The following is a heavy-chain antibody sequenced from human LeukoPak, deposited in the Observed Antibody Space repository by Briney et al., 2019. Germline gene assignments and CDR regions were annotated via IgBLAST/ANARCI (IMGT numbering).Heavy chain of an antibody. Sequence: GGSLRLSCAASGFTLSSYGMHWVRQAPGKGLEWVAFIRYNGNNKYYADSVKGRFTISRDNSKNMLYLQMNSLRAEDTAMYYCAKDGTYCSSTIGCYMDVWGKGTTVTISS. J-gene: IGHJ6*03. V-gene: IGHV3-30*02. CDR1: GFTLSSYG. D-gene: IGHD2-2*01. CDR3: AKDGTYCSSTIGCYMDV. CDR2: IRYNGNNK.